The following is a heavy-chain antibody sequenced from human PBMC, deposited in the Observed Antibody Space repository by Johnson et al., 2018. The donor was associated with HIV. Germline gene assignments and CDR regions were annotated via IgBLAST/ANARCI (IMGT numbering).Heavy chain of an antibody. V-gene: IGHV3-7*01. D-gene: IGHD3-22*01. CDR1: AFTFSSFG. CDR3: ARDYYDSSGSDAFEL. J-gene: IGHJ3*01. CDR2: VNQDGSEK. Sequence: VQLVESGGGVVQPGGSLRLSCAASAFTFSSFGMHWVRQAPGKGLEWMANVNQDGSEKYYVDSVKGRFTISRDNAKNSLYLQRNSRRAEDTAVYYCARDYYDSSGSDAFELWGQGTMVTVSS.